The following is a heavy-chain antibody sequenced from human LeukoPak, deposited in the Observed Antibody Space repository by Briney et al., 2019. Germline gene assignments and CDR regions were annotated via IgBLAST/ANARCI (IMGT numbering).Heavy chain of an antibody. CDR1: GYTFTSYG. CDR3: ARDRNRVPSGILAS. J-gene: IGHJ5*02. D-gene: IGHD3-10*01. Sequence: ASVKVSCKASGYTFTSYGISWVRQAPGQGLEWMGWISAYNGNTNYAQKLQGRVTMTTDTSTSTAYMELRSLRSDDTAVYYCARDRNRVPSGILASWGQGTLVTVSS. CDR2: ISAYNGNT. V-gene: IGHV1-18*01.